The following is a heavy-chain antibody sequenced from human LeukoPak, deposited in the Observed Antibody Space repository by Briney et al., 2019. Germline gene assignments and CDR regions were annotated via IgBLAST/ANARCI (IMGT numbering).Heavy chain of an antibody. D-gene: IGHD2-15*01. CDR3: ARGGCSGGSCYSSWFDP. CDR1: GYTFTGYY. Sequence: ASVKVSCKASGYTFTGYYMHWVRQAPGQGLEWMGWINPNSGDTNYAQKFQGRVTMTRDTSISTAYMELSSLRCDDTAVYYCARGGCSGGSCYSSWFDPWGQGTLVTVSS. V-gene: IGHV1-2*02. J-gene: IGHJ5*02. CDR2: INPNSGDT.